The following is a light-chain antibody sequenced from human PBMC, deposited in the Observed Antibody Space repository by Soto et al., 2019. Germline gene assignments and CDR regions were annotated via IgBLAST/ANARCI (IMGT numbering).Light chain of an antibody. J-gene: IGLJ2*01. CDR3: AAWDDSLNGVD. Sequence: QPVLTQPPSASGTPGQRVTISCSGSTSNIGRNTVNWYQQLPGTAPKLLIHSNNQRPSGVPDRFSGSKSGTSASLAISGLQSEDEADYYCAAWDDSLNGVDFGGGTKLAVL. CDR2: SNN. CDR1: TSNIGRNT. V-gene: IGLV1-44*01.